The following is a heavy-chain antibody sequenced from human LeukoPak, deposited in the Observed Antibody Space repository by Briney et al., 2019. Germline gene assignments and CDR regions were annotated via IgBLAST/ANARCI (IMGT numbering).Heavy chain of an antibody. Sequence: PGRALRLSCTASGFTFGDYAVSWGRQAPGKGLEWVGVIRSNGVRGTTEYAASVTGRFIIARDDSKSIAYLQMNSLKTEDTAVYYCRGEDIVVVPAAESGLGLDYWGQGTLVTVSS. V-gene: IGHV3-49*04. D-gene: IGHD2-2*01. CDR3: RGEDIVVVPAAESGLGLDY. CDR1: GFTFGDYA. J-gene: IGHJ4*02. CDR2: IRSNGVRGTT.